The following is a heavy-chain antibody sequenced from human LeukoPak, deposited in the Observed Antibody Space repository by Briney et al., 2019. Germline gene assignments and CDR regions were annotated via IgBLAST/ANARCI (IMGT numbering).Heavy chain of an antibody. Sequence: QTGGSLRLSCAASGFNFSKYIMTWVRQAPGKGLEWVSGISWNSGSIGYADSVKGRFTISRDNAKNSLYLQMNSLRAEDTALYYCAKDNLRSDYYGSGSRYNWFDPWGQGTLVTVSS. D-gene: IGHD3-10*01. CDR1: GFNFSKYI. CDR3: AKDNLRSDYYGSGSRYNWFDP. V-gene: IGHV3-9*01. CDR2: ISWNSGSI. J-gene: IGHJ5*02.